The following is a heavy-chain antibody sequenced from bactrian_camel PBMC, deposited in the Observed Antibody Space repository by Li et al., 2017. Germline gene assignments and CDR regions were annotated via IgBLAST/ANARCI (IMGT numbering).Heavy chain of an antibody. D-gene: IGHD3*01. J-gene: IGHJ4*01. Sequence: HVQLVESGGGSVQPGGSLNLSCVITGDTYGRGYVGWFRQAPGKEREGVAAIDTFGGSKHYANSVNGRFTISGLNIKNTLYLETNSLNAEDTAMYYCAASLSACSRSGWVERRYAYWGQGTQVTVS. CDR1: GDTYGRGY. CDR2: IDTFGGSK. CDR3: AASLSACSRSGWVERRYAY. V-gene: IGHV3S1*01.